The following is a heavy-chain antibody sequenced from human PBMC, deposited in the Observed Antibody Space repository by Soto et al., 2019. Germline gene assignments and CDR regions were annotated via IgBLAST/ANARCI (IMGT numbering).Heavy chain of an antibody. CDR1: GGTFSSYA. D-gene: IGHD6-13*01. J-gene: IGHJ6*02. V-gene: IGHV1-69*13. CDR3: ARDSNVFGYSSSWYGMERYYGMDV. Sequence: GASVKVSCKASGGTFSSYAISWVRQAPGQGLEWMGGIIPIFGTANYAQKFQGRVTITADESTSTAYMELSSLRSEDTAVYYCARDSNVFGYSSSWYGMERYYGMDVWGQGTTVTVSS. CDR2: IIPIFGTA.